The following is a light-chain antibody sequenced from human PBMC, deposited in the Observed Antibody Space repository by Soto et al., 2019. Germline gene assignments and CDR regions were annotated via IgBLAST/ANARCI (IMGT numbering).Light chain of an antibody. CDR2: AAS. J-gene: IGKJ1*01. CDR1: QGISNY. V-gene: IGKV1-27*01. CDR3: QKYNSASRT. Sequence: DIQRTQYPTSRWASFGEKNNLTCLASQGISNYLAWYQQKPGKVPKLLIYAASTLQSGVPSRFSGSGSGTDFTLTISSLQPEDVATYYGQKYNSASRTFGQGSKVDIK.